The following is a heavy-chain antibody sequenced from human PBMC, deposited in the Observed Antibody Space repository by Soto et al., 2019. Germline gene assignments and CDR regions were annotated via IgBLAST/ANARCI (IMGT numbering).Heavy chain of an antibody. D-gene: IGHD3-16*01. CDR3: ARRHMLTYN. Sequence: QLLLQESGPGLVKPSETLSLTCTVSGGSISSSTYYWGWIRQPPGKGLEWIGSVYYSGSTYYNPSLKSRVTISVDTSKNQFSLKLSSVTAADTSVYYCARRHMLTYNWGQGTLVTVSS. J-gene: IGHJ4*02. CDR2: VYYSGST. CDR1: GGSISSSTYY. V-gene: IGHV4-39*01.